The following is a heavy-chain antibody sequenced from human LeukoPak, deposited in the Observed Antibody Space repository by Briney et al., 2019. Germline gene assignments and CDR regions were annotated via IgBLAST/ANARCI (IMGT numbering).Heavy chain of an antibody. V-gene: IGHV3-23*01. J-gene: IGHJ4*02. CDR1: GFPFSSYA. Sequence: GSLSLSCAASGFPFSSYAMSWVRPAPGKGLEWVSAISGSGGSTYYADSVKGRFTISRDNSKNTLYLQMNSLRAEDTAVYYCAKGARGSYYYFDYWGQGTLVTVSS. D-gene: IGHD1-26*01. CDR3: AKGARGSYYYFDY. CDR2: ISGSGGST.